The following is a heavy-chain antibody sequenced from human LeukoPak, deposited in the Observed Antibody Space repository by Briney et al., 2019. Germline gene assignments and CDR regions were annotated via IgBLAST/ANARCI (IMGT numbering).Heavy chain of an antibody. J-gene: IGHJ4*02. CDR2: INLSGGST. D-gene: IGHD4/OR15-4a*01. CDR3: ARDLDYGEKSEDY. V-gene: IGHV1-46*01. CDR1: GFTFINYY. Sequence: ASVKVSCKASGFTFINYYMHWVRQAPGQGLEWLGIINLSGGSTHYPQKFQDRVTITRDTSTSTVYVELSSLRSEDTAVYYCARDLDYGEKSEDYWGQGTLVTVSS.